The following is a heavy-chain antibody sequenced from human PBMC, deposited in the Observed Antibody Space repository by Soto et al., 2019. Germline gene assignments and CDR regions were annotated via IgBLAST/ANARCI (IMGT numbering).Heavy chain of an antibody. V-gene: IGHV2-5*02. Sequence: SGPTLVNPTQTLTLTCTFSGFSLSSSGVGVGWIRQPPGEALEWLALVYWDGDKRYRPSLKSRLTITKDTSNNQVVLTMTNLDPGETATYYFPHIRRYSGSSAYYYPVDPWGQETWVTVSS. D-gene: IGHD3-22*01. J-gene: IGHJ5*02. CDR1: GFSLSSSGVG. CDR2: VYWDGDK. CDR3: PHIRRYSGSSAYYYPVDP.